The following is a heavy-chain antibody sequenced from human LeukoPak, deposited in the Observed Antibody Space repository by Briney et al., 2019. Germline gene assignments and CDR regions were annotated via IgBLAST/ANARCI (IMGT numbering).Heavy chain of an antibody. CDR3: ARFIAAPYYFDY. D-gene: IGHD6-13*01. Sequence: GGSLRLSCAASGFTFSSYSMNWVRQAPGKGLEWVSSISSSSSYIYYADSVKGRFTISRDNAKNSLYLQMNSLRAEDTAVYYCARFIAAPYYFDYWGRGTLVTVSS. CDR1: GFTFSSYS. V-gene: IGHV3-21*01. CDR2: ISSSSSYI. J-gene: IGHJ4*02.